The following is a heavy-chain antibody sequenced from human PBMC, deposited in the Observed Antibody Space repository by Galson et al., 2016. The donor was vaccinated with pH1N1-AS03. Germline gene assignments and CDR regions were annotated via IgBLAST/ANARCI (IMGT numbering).Heavy chain of an antibody. CDR3: ARATAVGPPYFDH. CDR2: IYSIGGT. CDR1: SGSISSYS. J-gene: IGHJ4*02. V-gene: IGHV4-59*01. D-gene: IGHD6-13*01. Sequence: SETLSLTCTVSSGSISSYSWNWIRQPPGKGLEWIGSIYSIGGTNYNPSLESRITISVETSKNQFSLKLRSVTAADTAVYYCARATAVGPPYFDHWGQGTVATVSS.